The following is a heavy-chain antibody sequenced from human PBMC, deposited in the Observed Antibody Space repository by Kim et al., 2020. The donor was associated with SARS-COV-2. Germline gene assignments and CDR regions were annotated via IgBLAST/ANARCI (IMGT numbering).Heavy chain of an antibody. Sequence: GGSLRLSCAASGFNVSSNYMSWVRQAPGKGLEWVSVIYSGGGTYYADSVKGRFTISRDNSKNTLYLQMNSLRAEDTAVYYCARATMEWAMITFGGVPDAFDIWGQGTMVTVSS. CDR1: GFNVSSNY. J-gene: IGHJ3*02. CDR2: IYSGGGT. V-gene: IGHV3-66*01. CDR3: ARATMEWAMITFGGVPDAFDI. D-gene: IGHD3-16*01.